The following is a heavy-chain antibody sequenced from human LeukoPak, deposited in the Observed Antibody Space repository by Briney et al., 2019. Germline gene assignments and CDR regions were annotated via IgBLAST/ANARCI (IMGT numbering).Heavy chain of an antibody. J-gene: IGHJ4*02. D-gene: IGHD3-10*01. V-gene: IGHV5-51*01. Sequence: GESLQISCKGSGYSFTSYWIGWVRQLPGKGLEWLGIIYPGDSDTRYSPYFQGQVTISADKSISTAYLQWSSLKASDTAMYYCARGVREWFGESPYYFDYWGQGTLVTVSS. CDR1: GYSFTSYW. CDR3: ARGVREWFGESPYYFDY. CDR2: IYPGDSDT.